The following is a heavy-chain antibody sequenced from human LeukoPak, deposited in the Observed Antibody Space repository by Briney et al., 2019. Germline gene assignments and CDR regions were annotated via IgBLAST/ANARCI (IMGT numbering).Heavy chain of an antibody. CDR1: GFTFSSYA. CDR2: ISGSGGTT. V-gene: IGHV3-23*01. CDR3: AKDLTYYYDSTGYYFDY. D-gene: IGHD3-22*01. Sequence: GGSLRLSCAASGFTFSSYAMSWVRQAPGKGLELVSGISGSGGTTYYADSVKGRFTISRDNSKNTLYLQLNSLRAEDTAIYYCAKDLTYYYDSTGYYFDYWGQGSLVTVSS. J-gene: IGHJ4*02.